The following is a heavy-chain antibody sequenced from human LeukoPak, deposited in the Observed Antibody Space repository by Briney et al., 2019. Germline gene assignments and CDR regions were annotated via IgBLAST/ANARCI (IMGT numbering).Heavy chain of an antibody. CDR2: ISYDGSNK. Sequence: GGPLRLSCAASGFTFSSYAMHWVRQAPGKGLEWVAVISYDGSNKYYADSVKGRFTISIDNSKNTLYLQMNSLRAEDTAVYYCARARCSGGSCYSVYYYYYCMDGGGQGTTVTVS. V-gene: IGHV3-30*04. D-gene: IGHD2-15*01. CDR3: ARARCSGGSCYSVYYYYYCMDG. CDR1: GFTFSSYA. J-gene: IGHJ6*02.